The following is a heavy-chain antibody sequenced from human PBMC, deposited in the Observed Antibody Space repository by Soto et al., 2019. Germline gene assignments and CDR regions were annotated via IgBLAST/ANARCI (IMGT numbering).Heavy chain of an antibody. J-gene: IGHJ6*02. CDR2: IIPIFGTA. Sequence: SVKVSCKASGGTFSSYAISWVRQAPGQGLEWMGGIIPIFGTANYAQKFQSRVTITADESTSTAYMELSSLRSEDTAVYYCARASGATIEIVYYYYGMDVWGQGTTVTVSS. D-gene: IGHD6-25*01. CDR3: ARASGATIEIVYYYYGMDV. CDR1: GGTFSSYA. V-gene: IGHV1-69*13.